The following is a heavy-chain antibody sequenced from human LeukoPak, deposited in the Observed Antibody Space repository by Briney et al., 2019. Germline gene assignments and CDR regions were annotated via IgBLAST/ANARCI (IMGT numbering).Heavy chain of an antibody. CDR3: TRGRRATHDY. J-gene: IGHJ4*02. Sequence: GGSLRLSCAASGFTFSSYEMNWVRQAPGTGREWVGRIKSKTDGGTTDYAAPVKGRFTISRDDSKNTLYLHMNSLKTEDTAVYYCTRGRRATHDYWGQGTLVTVSS. D-gene: IGHD1-26*01. V-gene: IGHV3-15*01. CDR1: GFTFSSYE. CDR2: IKSKTDGGTT.